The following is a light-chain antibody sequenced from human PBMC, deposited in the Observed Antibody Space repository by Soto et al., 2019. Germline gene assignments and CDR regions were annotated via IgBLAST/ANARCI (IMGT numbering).Light chain of an antibody. J-gene: IGLJ2*01. V-gene: IGLV2-8*01. Sequence: QSVLTQPPSASGSPGQAVTISCAGTSSDVGGFDYVSWYQQHPGKAPKVLIFEVNKRPSGVPDRFSGSKSGNTASLTVSGLRPEDEADYYCSSYGGYNTLFFGGGTKLTVL. CDR2: EVN. CDR3: SSYGGYNTLF. CDR1: SSDVGGFDY.